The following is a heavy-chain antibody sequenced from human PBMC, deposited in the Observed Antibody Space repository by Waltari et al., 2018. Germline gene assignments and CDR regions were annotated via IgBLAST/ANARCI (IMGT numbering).Heavy chain of an antibody. CDR3: ARGQGAITGTGFDP. J-gene: IGHJ5*02. V-gene: IGHV4-59*01. D-gene: IGHD1-20*01. Sequence: QVQLQESGPGLVKPSETLSLTCTVSGGSISSYYWSWIRQPPGKGLEWIGYIYYSGSTNYNPSLKSRVTISVDTSKNQFSLKLSSVTAADTAVYYCARGQGAITGTGFDPWGQGTLVTVSS. CDR2: IYYSGST. CDR1: GGSISSYY.